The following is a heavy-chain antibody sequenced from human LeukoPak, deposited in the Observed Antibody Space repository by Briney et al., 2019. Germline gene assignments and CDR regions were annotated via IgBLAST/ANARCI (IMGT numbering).Heavy chain of an antibody. Sequence: ASVKVSCKASGGTFSSYTISWVRQAPGQGLEWMGRIIPILGIANYAQKFQGRVTITADKSTSTAYMELSSLRSEDTAVCYCARDLLDGTPSLDYWGQGTLVTVSS. CDR3: ARDLLDGTPSLDY. CDR1: GGTFSSYT. J-gene: IGHJ4*02. V-gene: IGHV1-69*04. CDR2: IIPILGIA. D-gene: IGHD1-1*01.